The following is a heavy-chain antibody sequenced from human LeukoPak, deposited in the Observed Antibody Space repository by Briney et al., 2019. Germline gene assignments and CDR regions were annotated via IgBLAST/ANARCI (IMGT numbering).Heavy chain of an antibody. Sequence: GGSLRLSCAASGFAFSSYAMNWVRQAPGKGLEWVSGISGTGTSAYYADSVKGRFTISRDNSKNTLYLQMNSLRAEDTAVYYCVKSPYSSPFDYWGQGTLVTVSS. D-gene: IGHD6-13*01. J-gene: IGHJ4*02. CDR1: GFAFSSYA. CDR3: VKSPYSSPFDY. CDR2: ISGTGTSA. V-gene: IGHV3-23*01.